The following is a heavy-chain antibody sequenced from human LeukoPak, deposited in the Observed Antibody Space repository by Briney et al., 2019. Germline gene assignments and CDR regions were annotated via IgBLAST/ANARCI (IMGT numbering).Heavy chain of an antibody. CDR1: GFTFSSYA. Sequence: PGGSLRLSCAASGFTFSSYAMSWVRQAPGKGLEWVSAISGSGGSTYYADSVKGRFTISGDNSKNTLYLQMNSLRAEDTAVYYCAKDLPDTAMVNGAFDIWGQGTMVTVSS. J-gene: IGHJ3*02. D-gene: IGHD5-18*01. CDR2: ISGSGGST. CDR3: AKDLPDTAMVNGAFDI. V-gene: IGHV3-23*01.